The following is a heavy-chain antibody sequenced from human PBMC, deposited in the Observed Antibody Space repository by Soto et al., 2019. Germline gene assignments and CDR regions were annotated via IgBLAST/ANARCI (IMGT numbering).Heavy chain of an antibody. D-gene: IGHD3-22*01. Sequence: LETLCLTCTVSGGSISSYYLSWIRQPPGKGLEWIGYIYFRGTTNYNPSLKSRVTMSADTSKNQFSLKLNSVTAADTAVYYCARMNYYDTSGYPFDYWGQGMMVTVSS. CDR2: IYFRGTT. CDR3: ARMNYYDTSGYPFDY. J-gene: IGHJ4*02. V-gene: IGHV4-59*01. CDR1: GGSISSYY.